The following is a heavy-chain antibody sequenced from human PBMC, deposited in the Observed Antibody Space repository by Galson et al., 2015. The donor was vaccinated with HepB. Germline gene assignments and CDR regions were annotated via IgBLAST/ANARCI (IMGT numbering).Heavy chain of an antibody. V-gene: IGHV4-39*01. D-gene: IGHD4-23*01. CDR3: ARQSTVSPYGGNDFDY. J-gene: IGHJ4*02. Sequence: IRQPPGKGLEWIGSIYYSGSTYYNPSLKSRVTISVDTSKNQFSLKLSSVTAADTAVYYCARQSTVSPYGGNDFDYWGQGTLVTVSS. CDR2: IYYSGST.